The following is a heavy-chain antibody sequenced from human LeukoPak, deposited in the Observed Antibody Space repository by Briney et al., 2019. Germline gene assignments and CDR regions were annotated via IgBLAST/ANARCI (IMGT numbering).Heavy chain of an antibody. CDR3: ARRRNWHNWNYFDY. CDR2: INPNSGGT. D-gene: IGHD1-20*01. Sequence: ASVKVSCKASGYTFTGYLIHWIRQAPGQGLEWMGYINPNSGGTNYAQKFQGRVTMTRDTSIGTAYMELSRLTSDDTAMYFCARRRNWHNWNYFDYWGQGSPVTVSS. CDR1: GYTFTGYL. J-gene: IGHJ4*02. V-gene: IGHV1-2*02.